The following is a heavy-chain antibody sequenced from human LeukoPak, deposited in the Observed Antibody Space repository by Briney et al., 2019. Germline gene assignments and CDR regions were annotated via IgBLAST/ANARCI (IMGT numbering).Heavy chain of an antibody. CDR3: AKEDHWLALDY. J-gene: IGHJ4*02. CDR1: GGSISSGSYY. V-gene: IGHV4-61*02. Sequence: SETLSLTCTVSGGSISSGSYYWSWIRQPAGKGLEWIGRIYTSGSTNYNPSLKSRVTISVDTSRNRFSLKLSSVTAADTAVYYCAKEDHWLALDYWGQGTLVTVSS. CDR2: IYTSGST. D-gene: IGHD3-9*01.